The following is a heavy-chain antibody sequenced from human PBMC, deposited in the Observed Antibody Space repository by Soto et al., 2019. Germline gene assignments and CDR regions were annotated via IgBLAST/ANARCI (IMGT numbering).Heavy chain of an antibody. Sequence: QVQLVQSGAEVKKPGASVKVSCKASGYTFTSYGISWVRQAPGQGLEWMGWISAYNGKTNYAQKLQGRVTMTTDTSTSTAYRELGSLRSDDTAGYYCARARASLPWGYYGMDVWGQGTTVTVSS. V-gene: IGHV1-18*01. J-gene: IGHJ6*02. D-gene: IGHD1-26*01. CDR3: ARARASLPWGYYGMDV. CDR2: ISAYNGKT. CDR1: GYTFTSYG.